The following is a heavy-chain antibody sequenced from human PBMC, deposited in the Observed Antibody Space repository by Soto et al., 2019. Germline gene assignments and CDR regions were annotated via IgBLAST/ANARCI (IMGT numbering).Heavy chain of an antibody. V-gene: IGHV3-23*01. CDR3: AKCLYSSGWYSDY. Sequence: GGSLRLSCAASGFTFGSYALSWVRQAPGKGLEWVSAISVSGGSTYYAGSVKGRFTISRDNSKNTLYLQMNSLRAEDTAVYYCAKCLYSSGWYSDYWGQGTLVTVSS. D-gene: IGHD6-19*01. CDR1: GFTFGSYA. CDR2: ISVSGGST. J-gene: IGHJ4*02.